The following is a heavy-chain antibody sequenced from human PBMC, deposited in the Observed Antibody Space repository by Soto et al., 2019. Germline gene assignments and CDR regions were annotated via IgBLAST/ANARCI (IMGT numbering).Heavy chain of an antibody. CDR3: AREGSSSSMPFGY. CDR2: IIPILGIA. J-gene: IGHJ4*02. Sequence: QVQLVQSGSEVKKPGSSVKVSCKASGDTFSSYTISWVRQAPGQGLEWMGRIIPILGIASYAQKFQGRVTITANKSTTTAYMELSSLRSEDTAVYYCAREGSSSSMPFGYWGQGTLVTVSS. D-gene: IGHD6-6*01. CDR1: GDTFSSYT. V-gene: IGHV1-69*08.